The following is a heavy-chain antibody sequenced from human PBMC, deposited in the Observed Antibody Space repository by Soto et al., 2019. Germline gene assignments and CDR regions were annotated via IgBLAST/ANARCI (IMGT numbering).Heavy chain of an antibody. CDR3: AKDRHPDGVWDIDW. V-gene: IGHV3-23*01. CDR2: IYGAATGI. J-gene: IGHJ4*02. CDR1: GFSFHEYT. Sequence: EVHLLESGGDLVRPGGSLRLSCAASGFSFHEYTMNWVRQAPGKGLEWVSGIYGAATGIYYADSVNGRFTISRDNSRNTVYLQMNNLRAEDTAVYYCAKDRHPDGVWDIDWWGQGARVTVS. D-gene: IGHD4-17*01.